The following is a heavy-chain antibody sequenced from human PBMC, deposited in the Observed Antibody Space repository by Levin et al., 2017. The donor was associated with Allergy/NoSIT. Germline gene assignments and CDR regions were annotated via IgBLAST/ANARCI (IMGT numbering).Heavy chain of an antibody. D-gene: IGHD1-26*01. J-gene: IGHJ5*02. Sequence: GGSLRLSCAASGFTFSDYYMSWIRQAPGKGLEWVSYISSSSSYTNYADSVKGRFTISRDNAKNSLYLQMNSLRAEDTAVYYCAREMWELLDHRGWFDPWGQGTLVTVSS. CDR3: AREMWELLDHRGWFDP. CDR2: ISSSSSYT. CDR1: GFTFSDYY. V-gene: IGHV3-11*05.